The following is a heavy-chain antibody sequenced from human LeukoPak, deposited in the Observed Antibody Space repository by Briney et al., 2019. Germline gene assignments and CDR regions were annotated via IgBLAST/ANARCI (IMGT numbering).Heavy chain of an antibody. CDR2: INPSGGST. D-gene: IGHD3-22*01. CDR3: ARDAVSGSGYSFTGWFDP. J-gene: IGHJ5*02. V-gene: IGHV1-46*01. Sequence: ASVKVSCKASGYTFTSYYMHWVRQAPGQGLEWMGIINPSGGSTSYAQKFQGRVTMTRDTSTSTVYMELSSLRSEDTAAYYCARDAVSGSGYSFTGWFDPWGQGTLVTVSS. CDR1: GYTFTSYY.